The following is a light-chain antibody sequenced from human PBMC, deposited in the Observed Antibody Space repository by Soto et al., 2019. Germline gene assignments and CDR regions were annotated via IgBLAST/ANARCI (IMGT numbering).Light chain of an antibody. CDR3: QHYGSSPPWT. CDR1: QSVSSSY. J-gene: IGKJ1*01. Sequence: EIVLTQSPDTLSLSPGERATLSCRASQSVSSSYLAWYQQKPGQAPRLLVYGTSSRATGIPDRFSGSGSGTDFTLTISRLEPEDFAVYYCQHYGSSPPWTFGQGTKVDIK. V-gene: IGKV3-20*01. CDR2: GTS.